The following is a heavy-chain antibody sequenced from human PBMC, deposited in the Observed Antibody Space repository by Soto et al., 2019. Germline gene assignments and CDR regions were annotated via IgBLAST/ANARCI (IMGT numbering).Heavy chain of an antibody. Sequence: GESLKISCKGSGYSFTSYWIGWVRQMPGKGLEWMGIIYPGDSDTRYSPSFQGQVTISADKSISTAYLQWSSLKASDTAMYYCARRVSYQYGSGSYPYYYYYMDVWGKGTTVTVSS. V-gene: IGHV5-51*01. CDR3: ARRVSYQYGSGSYPYYYYYMDV. CDR2: IYPGDSDT. CDR1: GYSFTSYW. D-gene: IGHD3-10*01. J-gene: IGHJ6*03.